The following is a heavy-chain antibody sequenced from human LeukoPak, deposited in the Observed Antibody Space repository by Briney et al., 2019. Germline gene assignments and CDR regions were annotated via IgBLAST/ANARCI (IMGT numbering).Heavy chain of an antibody. CDR2: ISAYNGNT. CDR3: ARDRVGCSGGSCYEYNWFDP. J-gene: IGHJ5*02. V-gene: IGHV1-18*01. Sequence: ASVKVSCKASGYTFTSYGISWVRQAPGQGLEWMGWISAYNGNTNYAQKLQGRVTMTTDTSTSTAHMELRSLRSEDTAVYYCARDRVGCSGGSCYEYNWFDPWGQGTLVTVSS. D-gene: IGHD2-15*01. CDR1: GYTFTSYG.